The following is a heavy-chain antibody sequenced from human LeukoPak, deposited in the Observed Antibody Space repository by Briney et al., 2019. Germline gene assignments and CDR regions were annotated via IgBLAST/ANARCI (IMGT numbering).Heavy chain of an antibody. V-gene: IGHV3-48*03. CDR3: ARDPHLPTVTTGV. D-gene: IGHD4-17*01. CDR2: ISSSGSTI. CDR1: GFTFSRYE. Sequence: GGSLRHSRAPSGFTFSRYEMNCVREAPGKGLEWVSYISSSGSTIYYAASVKGRFTISRDNAKNSLYLQMNSLRAEDTAVYYCARDPHLPTVTTGVWGQGTTVTVSS. J-gene: IGHJ6*02.